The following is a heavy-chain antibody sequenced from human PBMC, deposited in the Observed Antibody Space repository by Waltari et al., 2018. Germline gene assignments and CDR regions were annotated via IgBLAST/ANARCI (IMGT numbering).Heavy chain of an antibody. J-gene: IGHJ4*02. CDR1: GFSLSTARMG. D-gene: IGHD5-18*01. Sequence: QVTLKESGHVLVKPTETLTLTCPVSGFSLSTARMGVSCIRQTPGRALEWLANVFSNNENSYSTCLKSRLTSSKDTAKSQVVLTMTNMDPVDTATYYCARTTRGYSYGTYYFDYWGQGTLVTVSS. V-gene: IGHV2-26*01. CDR3: ARTTRGYSYGTYYFDY. CDR2: VFSNNEN.